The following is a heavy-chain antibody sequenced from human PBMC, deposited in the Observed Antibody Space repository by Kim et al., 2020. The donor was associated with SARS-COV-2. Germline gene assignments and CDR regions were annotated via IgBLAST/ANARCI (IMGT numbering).Heavy chain of an antibody. CDR2: T. D-gene: IGHD6-13*01. CDR3: ARGYGIFYGMDV. V-gene: IGHV4-30-4*05. J-gene: IGHJ6*02. Sequence: TSDTPSLKSRVTMSVDTSKNQFSLTLSSVTAADTAVYFCARGYGIFYGMDVWGQGTTVTVSS.